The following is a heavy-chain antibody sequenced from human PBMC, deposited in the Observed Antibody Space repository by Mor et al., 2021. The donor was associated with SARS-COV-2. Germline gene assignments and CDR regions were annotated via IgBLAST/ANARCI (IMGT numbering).Heavy chain of an antibody. J-gene: IGHJ4*02. V-gene: IGHV4-39*01. Sequence: GLEWIGSIYYSGSTYYNPSLKSRVTISVDTSKNQFSLKLSSVTAADTAVYYCASEAVRVDYWGQGTLVT. CDR2: IYYSGST. D-gene: IGHD6-19*01. CDR3: ASEAVRVDY.